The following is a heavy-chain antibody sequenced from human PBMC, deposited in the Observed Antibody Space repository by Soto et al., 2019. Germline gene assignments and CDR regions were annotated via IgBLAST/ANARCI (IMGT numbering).Heavy chain of an antibody. D-gene: IGHD6-6*01. CDR1: GFTFSSYA. Sequence: EVQLLESGGGLVQPGGSLRLSCAASGFTFSSYAMSWVRQAPGKGLEWVSAISGSGGSTYYADSVKGRFTISRDNSKNTLYLQMNSLRAEDTAVYYCAKDSAAYSSFSAWFDPWGQGTLVTVSS. J-gene: IGHJ5*02. V-gene: IGHV3-23*01. CDR2: ISGSGGST. CDR3: AKDSAAYSSFSAWFDP.